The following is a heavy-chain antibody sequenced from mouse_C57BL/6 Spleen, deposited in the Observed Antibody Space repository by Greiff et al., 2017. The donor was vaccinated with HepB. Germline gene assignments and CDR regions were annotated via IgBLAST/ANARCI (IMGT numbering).Heavy chain of an antibody. Sequence: DVKLVESGGGLVKPGGSLKLSCAASGFTFSDYGMHWVRQAPEKGLEWVAYISSGSSTIYYADTVKGRFTISRDNAKNTLFLQMTSLRSEDTAMYYCARRNYYGSGYFDVWGTGTTVTVSS. CDR2: ISSGSSTI. V-gene: IGHV5-17*01. J-gene: IGHJ1*03. D-gene: IGHD1-1*01. CDR3: ARRNYYGSGYFDV. CDR1: GFTFSDYG.